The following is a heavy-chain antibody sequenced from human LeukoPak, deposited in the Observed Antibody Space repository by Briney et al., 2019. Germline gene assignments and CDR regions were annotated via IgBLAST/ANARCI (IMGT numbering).Heavy chain of an antibody. J-gene: IGHJ4*02. CDR2: INSDGYSF. Sequence: PGGSLRLSCAASGFTFSSYWMHWVRQAPGKGLEWLARINSDGYSFSYADSVKGRFTISRDNAKNTLYLQMNSLRVEDTALYYCARGEAVAGTDHWGQGVLVTVSS. V-gene: IGHV3-74*01. CDR1: GFTFSSYW. D-gene: IGHD6-19*01. CDR3: ARGEAVAGTDH.